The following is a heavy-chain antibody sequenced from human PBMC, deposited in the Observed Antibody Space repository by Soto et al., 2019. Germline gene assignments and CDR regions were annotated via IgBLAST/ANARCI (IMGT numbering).Heavy chain of an antibody. V-gene: IGHV3-23*01. CDR3: ATDRGDLWSGSTLGYGLDV. CDR2: IGGSDNTT. D-gene: IGHD3-3*01. J-gene: IGHJ6*02. Sequence: GGSLRLSGAASGFTFRNYAMTWVPQAPGKGLDWVSSIGGSDNTTHYADSVKGRFTISRDISKNTLFLQMNSLRTGDTAVYYCATDRGDLWSGSTLGYGLDVWGPGTTVTVSS. CDR1: GFTFRNYA.